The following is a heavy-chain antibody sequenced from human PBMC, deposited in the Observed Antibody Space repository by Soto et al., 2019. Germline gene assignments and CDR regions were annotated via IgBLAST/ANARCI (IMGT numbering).Heavy chain of an antibody. CDR2: ISDSGVST. J-gene: IGHJ6*02. V-gene: IGHV3-23*01. Sequence: EVQLLESGGGLVQPGGSLRLSCAASGFTFSSYAMSWVRQAPGKGLEWVSGISDSGVSTYYADSVKGRFTISRDNSKNTLYLQLNSLRAEDTAVYYCAKGLNPAYYYYGMDVWGQGTTVTDSS. CDR3: AKGLNPAYYYYGMDV. CDR1: GFTFSSYA.